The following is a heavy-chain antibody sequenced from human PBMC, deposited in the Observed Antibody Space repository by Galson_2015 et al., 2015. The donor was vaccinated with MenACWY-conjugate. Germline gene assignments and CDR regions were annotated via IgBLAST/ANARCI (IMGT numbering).Heavy chain of an antibody. CDR3: ARVGDTAMVPGGFDS. J-gene: IGHJ4*02. CDR2: INQGGSEK. Sequence: SLRLSCAASGFTFSSYWMSWVRQAPGKGLEWVANINQGGSEKYYEDSVKGRFTISRDNAKNSLYLQMNSLRAEDTAVYYCARVGDTAMVPGGFDSWGQGTLVTVSS. CDR1: GFTFSSYW. D-gene: IGHD5-18*01. V-gene: IGHV3-7*03.